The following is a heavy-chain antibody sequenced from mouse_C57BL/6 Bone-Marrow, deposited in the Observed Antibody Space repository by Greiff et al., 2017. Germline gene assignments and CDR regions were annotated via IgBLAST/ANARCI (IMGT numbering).Heavy chain of an antibody. CDR1: GFNIKDDY. J-gene: IGHJ3*01. CDR3: TFYSKWTWFAY. CDR2: IDPENGDT. Sequence: VQLQQSGAELVRPGASVKLSCTASGFNIKDDYMHWVKQRPEQGLEWIGWIDPENGDTEYASNVQGKATITADTSSNTAYLQLSSLTSEDTAVYYCTFYSKWTWFAYWGQGTLVTVSA. V-gene: IGHV14-4*01. D-gene: IGHD2-5*01.